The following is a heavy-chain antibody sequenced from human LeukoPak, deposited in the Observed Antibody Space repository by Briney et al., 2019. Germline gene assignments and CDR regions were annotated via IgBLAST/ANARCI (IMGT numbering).Heavy chain of an antibody. CDR3: ARDLAYCGGDCSIHYFDY. V-gene: IGHV3-21*01. CDR2: ITSSSSYI. Sequence: GGSLRLSCATSGFTFSSYTMNWVRQAPGKGLEWVSSITSSSSYIYYADSVKGRFTISRDNAKNSLYLQMNSLRAEDTAVYYCARDLAYCGGDCSIHYFDYWGQGTLVTVSS. J-gene: IGHJ4*02. CDR1: GFTFSSYT. D-gene: IGHD2-21*02.